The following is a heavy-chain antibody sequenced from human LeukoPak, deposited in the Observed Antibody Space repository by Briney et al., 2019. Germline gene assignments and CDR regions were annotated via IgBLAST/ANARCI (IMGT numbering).Heavy chain of an antibody. J-gene: IGHJ4*02. Sequence: PSETLSLTCTVSGGSISSYYGSWLRQPPGKGLEWFGYIYYSGSTNYNPPLKSRVTIPVDTSKNQFSLRLSSVTAAGTAVYYCARIRGYFDYWGQGTLVTVSS. D-gene: IGHD3-16*01. CDR1: GGSISSYY. CDR3: ARIRGYFDY. V-gene: IGHV4-59*01. CDR2: IYYSGST.